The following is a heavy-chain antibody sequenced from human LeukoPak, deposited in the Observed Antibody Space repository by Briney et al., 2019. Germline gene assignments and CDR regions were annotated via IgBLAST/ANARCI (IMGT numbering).Heavy chain of an antibody. CDR1: GGSISSYY. CDR3: ARDRGSGFFDI. V-gene: IGHV4-59*01. J-gene: IGHJ3*02. D-gene: IGHD3-10*01. Sequence: SETLSLTCTVSGGSISSYYWNWIRQPPGKGLEWIGYIYYSGSTNYNPSLKSRVTISVDTSKNQFSLKLSSVTAADTAVYYCARDRGSGFFDIWGQGTMVTVSS. CDR2: IYYSGST.